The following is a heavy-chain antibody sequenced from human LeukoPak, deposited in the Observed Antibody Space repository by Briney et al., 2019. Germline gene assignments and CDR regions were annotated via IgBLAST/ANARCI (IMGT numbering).Heavy chain of an antibody. D-gene: IGHD3-10*01. J-gene: IGHJ6*02. V-gene: IGHV3-74*01. CDR3: SRDRRYGGMDV. CDR1: GFTFSSYW. CDR2: IDSDGSST. Sequence: GSLRLSCAASGFTFSSYWMHWVRPAPGEGLVWVSRIDSDGSSTSYADSVKGRFTISRDNAKNTLYLQLNSLRAEDTAVYYCSRDRRYGGMDVWGQGTTVTVSS.